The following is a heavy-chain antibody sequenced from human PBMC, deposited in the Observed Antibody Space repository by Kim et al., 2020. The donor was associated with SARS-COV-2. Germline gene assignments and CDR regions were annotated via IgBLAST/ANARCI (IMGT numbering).Heavy chain of an antibody. CDR1: GFTFSNYG. CDR3: AKNSRHYYDSSGLDY. J-gene: IGHJ4*01. Sequence: GGSLRLSCEASGFTFSNYGMHWVRQAPGKGLEWVAVIWYDGSNKYYADSVKGRFTISRDNSKNTLYLQMNSLRAEDTAVYNCAKNSRHYYDSSGLDYWG. CDR2: IWYDGSNK. V-gene: IGHV3-33*06. D-gene: IGHD3-22*01.